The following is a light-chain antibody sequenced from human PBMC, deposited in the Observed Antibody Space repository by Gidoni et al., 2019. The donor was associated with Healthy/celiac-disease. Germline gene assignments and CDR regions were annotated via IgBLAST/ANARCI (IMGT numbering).Light chain of an antibody. J-gene: IGLJ1*01. CDR1: SSNIGSTT. CDR2: SNN. Sequence: QSVLTQPPPASGTPGQRVTISCSGSSSNIGSTTVNWYQQPPGTAPKLLIYSNNQRPSGVPDRFSCSKSGATASLAISRLQSEDDADYYCAAWDDSLNGRYVFGTGTKVTVL. CDR3: AAWDDSLNGRYV. V-gene: IGLV1-44*01.